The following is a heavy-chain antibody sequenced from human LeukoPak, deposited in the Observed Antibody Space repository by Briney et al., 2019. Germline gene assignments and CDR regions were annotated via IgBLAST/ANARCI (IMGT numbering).Heavy chain of an antibody. CDR3: AKDRFLWASVGACDI. V-gene: IGHV3-23*01. CDR2: ISGSGGST. J-gene: IGHJ3*02. CDR1: RFTFSSYA. D-gene: IGHD2/OR15-2a*01. Sequence: GGSLGLSCAASRFTFSSYAMSWVRQAPGKGLEWVSAISGSGGSTYYADSVKGQFTISRDNSKNTLYLQMNSLRAEDTAVYYCAKDRFLWASVGACDIWGQGTMVTVSS.